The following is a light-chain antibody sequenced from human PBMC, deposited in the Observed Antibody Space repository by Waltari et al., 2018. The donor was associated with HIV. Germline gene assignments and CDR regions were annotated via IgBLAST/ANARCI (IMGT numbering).Light chain of an antibody. CDR2: DVT. V-gene: IGLV2-11*01. CDR1: SSAVGGYDY. J-gene: IGLJ3*02. CDR3: CSYAGAYTFWV. Sequence: QSALTQPRSVSGSPGQSVTISCTGTSSAVGGYDYVSCYQQHPGKAPRLMSYDVTKRPSGVRDRFSGSKSGNTASLTISGLQAEDEAEYYCCSYAGAYTFWVFGGGTQLTVL.